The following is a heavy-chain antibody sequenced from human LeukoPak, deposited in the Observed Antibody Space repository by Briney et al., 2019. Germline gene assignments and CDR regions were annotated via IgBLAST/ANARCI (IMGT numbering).Heavy chain of an antibody. V-gene: IGHV1-2*02. J-gene: IGHJ4*02. D-gene: IGHD3-10*01. CDR1: GYTFTGYY. CDR2: INPNSGGT. Sequence: ASVKVSCKASGYTFTGYYMHWVRQAPGQGLEWMGWINPNSGGTNYAQKFQGRVTMTRDTSISTAYMELSRLRSDDTAVYYCARAMVRGVIFAVGYWGQGTLVTVSS. CDR3: ARAMVRGVIFAVGY.